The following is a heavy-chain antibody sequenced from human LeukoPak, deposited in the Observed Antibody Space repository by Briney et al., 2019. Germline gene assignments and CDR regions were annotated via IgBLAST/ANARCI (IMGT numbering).Heavy chain of an antibody. D-gene: IGHD6-13*01. V-gene: IGHV1-18*04. CDR1: GYTFTSYG. J-gene: IGHJ5*02. Sequence: ATVKVSCKASGYTFTSYGISWVRQTPEQGVESMVWISAYNGNTNYAQKLQGRVTMTTDTSTSTAYMELRRLRSDATAVYYCARVGPTYSSLRPNWFDPWGQGTLVTVSS. CDR2: ISAYNGNT. CDR3: ARVGPTYSSLRPNWFDP.